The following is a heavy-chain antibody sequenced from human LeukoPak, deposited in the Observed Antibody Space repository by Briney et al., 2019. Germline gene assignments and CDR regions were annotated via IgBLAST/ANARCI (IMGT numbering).Heavy chain of an antibody. J-gene: IGHJ6*02. CDR2: ISSSSSYI. V-gene: IGHV3-21*01. CDR3: ARDRNDFWSGYPYYYYYGMDV. D-gene: IGHD3-3*01. CDR1: GFTFSSYI. Sequence: GGSLRLSCAASGFTFSSYIMNWVRQAPGKGLEWVSSISSSSSYIYYADSVKGRFTISRDNAKNSLYLQMNSLRAEDTAVYYCARDRNDFWSGYPYYYYYGMDVWGQGTTVTVSS.